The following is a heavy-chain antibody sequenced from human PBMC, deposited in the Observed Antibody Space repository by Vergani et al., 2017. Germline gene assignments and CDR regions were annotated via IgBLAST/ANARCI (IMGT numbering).Heavy chain of an antibody. Sequence: QVQLVESGGGVVQRGGSLRLSCAASGFTFSSYGMHWVRQAPGKGLEWVAFIRYDGSNKYYADSVKGRFTISRDNSKNTLYLQMNSLRAEDMAVYYCANPSSGNFDYWGQGTLVTVSS. D-gene: IGHD3-22*01. CDR1: GFTFSSYG. J-gene: IGHJ4*02. CDR3: ANPSSGNFDY. V-gene: IGHV3-30*02. CDR2: IRYDGSNK.